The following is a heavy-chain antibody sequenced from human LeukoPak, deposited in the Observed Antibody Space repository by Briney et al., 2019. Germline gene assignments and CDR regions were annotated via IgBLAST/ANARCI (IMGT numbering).Heavy chain of an antibody. D-gene: IGHD5-24*01. CDR1: GFTFSSYW. V-gene: IGHV3-7*04. CDR3: TRVGYIDEGIDY. Sequence: GGSLRLSCAASGFTFSSYWMTWVRQAPGKGLEWVANIKQDGSKKSYVDSVKGRFTISRDNAKNSLYLQMNSLRAEDTAIYYCTRVGYIDEGIDYWGQGALVTVSS. CDR2: IKQDGSKK. J-gene: IGHJ4*02.